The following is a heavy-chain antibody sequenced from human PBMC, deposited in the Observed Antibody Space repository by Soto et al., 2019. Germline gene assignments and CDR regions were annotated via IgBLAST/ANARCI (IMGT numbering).Heavy chain of an antibody. CDR2: INSDGSST. V-gene: IGHV3-74*01. Sequence: GGSLRLSCAASGFTFSSYWMHWVRQAPGKGLVWVSRINSDGSSTSYADSVKGRFTISRDNAKNTLYLQMNSLRAEDTAVYYCAREEQWLANYYYGMDVWGQGTTVTVSS. J-gene: IGHJ6*02. CDR3: AREEQWLANYYYGMDV. D-gene: IGHD6-19*01. CDR1: GFTFSSYW.